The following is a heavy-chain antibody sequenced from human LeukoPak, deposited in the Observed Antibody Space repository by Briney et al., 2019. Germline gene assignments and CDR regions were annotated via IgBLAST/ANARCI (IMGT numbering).Heavy chain of an antibody. Sequence: SETLSLTCTVSGGSISLYYWSWIRQPPGKGLEWIGYFYDTRSPKYNPSLERRVTISVDMSRNQFSLNLTSVTAADTAVYYCGRGRGSLTFWGEGTLDTVPS. CDR2: FYDTRSP. CDR1: GGSISLYY. D-gene: IGHD3-10*01. J-gene: IGHJ4*02. CDR3: GRGRGSLTF. V-gene: IGHV4-59*01.